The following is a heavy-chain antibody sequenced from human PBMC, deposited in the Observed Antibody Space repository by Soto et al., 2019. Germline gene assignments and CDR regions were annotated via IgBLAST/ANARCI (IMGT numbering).Heavy chain of an antibody. CDR3: AVVVVPAAIRGYYYGMDV. CDR2: MNPNSGNT. Sequence: ASVKVSCKASGYTFTSYDINWLRQAAGQGLEWMGWMNPNSGNTGYAQKFQGRVTMTRNTSISTAYMELSSLRSEDTAVYYCAVVVVPAAIRGYYYGMDVWGQGTTVTVSS. J-gene: IGHJ6*02. CDR1: GYTFTSYD. D-gene: IGHD2-2*02. V-gene: IGHV1-8*01.